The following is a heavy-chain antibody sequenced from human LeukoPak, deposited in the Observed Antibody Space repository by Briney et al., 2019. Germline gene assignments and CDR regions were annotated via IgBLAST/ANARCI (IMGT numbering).Heavy chain of an antibody. J-gene: IGHJ3*02. CDR3: AGASWGELLLGAFDI. CDR1: GYTFTSYD. CDR2: MNPNSGNT. V-gene: IGHV1-8*03. D-gene: IGHD1-26*01. Sequence: GASVKVSCKASGYTFTSYDINWVRQATGQGLEWMGWMNPNSGNTGYAQKFQGRVTITRNTSISTAYMELSSLRSEDTAVYYCAGASWGELLLGAFDIWGQGTMVTVSS.